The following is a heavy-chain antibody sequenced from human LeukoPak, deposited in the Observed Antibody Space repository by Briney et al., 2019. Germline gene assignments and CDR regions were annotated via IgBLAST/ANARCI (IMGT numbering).Heavy chain of an antibody. CDR3: AREVGAGYFDY. CDR2: IYYSGST. J-gene: IGHJ4*02. V-gene: IGHV4-31*03. CDR1: GGSISSGGYY. D-gene: IGHD1-26*01. Sequence: SETLSLTCTVSGGSISSGGYYWSWIRQHPGKGLEWIGYIYYSGSTYYNTSLKSRVTISGDTSKNQFSLKLSSVTAADTAVYYCAREVGAGYFDYWGQGTLVTVSS.